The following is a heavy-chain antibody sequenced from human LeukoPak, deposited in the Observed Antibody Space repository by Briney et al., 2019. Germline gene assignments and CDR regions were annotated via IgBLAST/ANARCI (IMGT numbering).Heavy chain of an antibody. Sequence: SVKVSCKASGGTFSSYAISWMRQAPGQGLEWMGRIIPIFGIANYAQKFQGRVTITADKSTSTAYMELSSLRSEDTAVYYCAREGGGYSYGPGVFDYWGQGTLVTVSS. J-gene: IGHJ4*02. D-gene: IGHD5-18*01. CDR3: AREGGGYSYGPGVFDY. CDR1: GGTFSSYA. CDR2: IIPIFGIA. V-gene: IGHV1-69*04.